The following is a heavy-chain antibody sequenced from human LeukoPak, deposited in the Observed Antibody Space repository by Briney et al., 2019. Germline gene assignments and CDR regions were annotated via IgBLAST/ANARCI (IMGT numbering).Heavy chain of an antibody. Sequence: ASVKVSCKASGYTFTSYDINWVRQATGQGLEWMGWMNPNSGNTGYAQKFQGRVTMTRNTSISTAYMELSSLRSEDTAVYYCARGPPPPEIAAAGPYFDYWGQGTLVTVPS. V-gene: IGHV1-8*01. CDR2: MNPNSGNT. CDR3: ARGPPPPEIAAAGPYFDY. CDR1: GYTFTSYD. D-gene: IGHD6-13*01. J-gene: IGHJ4*02.